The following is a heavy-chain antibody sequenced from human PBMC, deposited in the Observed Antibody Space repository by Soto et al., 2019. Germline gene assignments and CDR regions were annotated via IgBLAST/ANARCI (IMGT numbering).Heavy chain of an antibody. V-gene: IGHV3-53*04. D-gene: IGHD3-3*01. Sequence: GGSLRLSCAASGFTVSSNYMSWVRQAPGKGLEWVSVFYSGGSTYYADSVKGRFTISRHNSKNTLYLQMNSLRAEDTAVYYCARGGGSTYYDFWSGYLGGVNWFDPWGQGTLVTVSS. CDR3: ARGGGSTYYDFWSGYLGGVNWFDP. J-gene: IGHJ5*02. CDR2: FYSGGST. CDR1: GFTVSSNY.